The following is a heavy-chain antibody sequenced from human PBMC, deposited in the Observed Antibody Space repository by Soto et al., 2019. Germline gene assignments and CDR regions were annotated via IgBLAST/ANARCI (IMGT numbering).Heavy chain of an antibody. D-gene: IGHD3-16*01. CDR3: AKDWALGGPQHY. V-gene: IGHV3-23*01. CDR1: GFTFSNYA. Sequence: EVQLLESGGGLVQPGGSLRLSCAASGFTFSNYAMSWVRQTPGKGLEWVSGISGNGDTYYADSVKGRFTISRDNSKNTLYLQMNSLRFEDTAVYYCAKDWALGGPQHYWGHGTLVTVSS. J-gene: IGHJ4*01. CDR2: ISGNGDT.